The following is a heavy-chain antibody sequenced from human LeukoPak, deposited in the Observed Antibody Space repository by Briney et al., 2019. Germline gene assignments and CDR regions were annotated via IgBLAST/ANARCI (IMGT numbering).Heavy chain of an antibody. J-gene: IGHJ2*01. CDR2: INSDGSST. CDR3: ARDAGYSSGWSHWYLDL. Sequence: PGGSLRLSCAASGFSFSDHWMHWVRQAPGKGLVWVSRINSDGSSTSYADSVKGRFTISRDKAKNSIYLQMNSLTDEDSAVYYCARDAGYSSGWSHWYLDLWGRGTLVTVSS. V-gene: IGHV3-74*01. CDR1: GFSFSDHW. D-gene: IGHD6-19*01.